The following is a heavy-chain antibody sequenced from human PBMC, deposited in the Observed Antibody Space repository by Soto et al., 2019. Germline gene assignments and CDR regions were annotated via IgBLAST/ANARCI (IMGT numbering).Heavy chain of an antibody. Sequence: QLQLQESGSGLVKPSQTLSLTCAVSGGSISSGGYSWSWIRQPPGKGLEWIGYIYHSGRTYYKPSLNSRVPISVDRSKNQFSLKLSSVTAADTAVYYCARGQVVAAQHWGQGTLVTVSS. CDR1: GGSISSGGYS. J-gene: IGHJ4*02. CDR2: IYHSGRT. D-gene: IGHD2-15*01. V-gene: IGHV4-30-2*01. CDR3: ARGQVVAAQH.